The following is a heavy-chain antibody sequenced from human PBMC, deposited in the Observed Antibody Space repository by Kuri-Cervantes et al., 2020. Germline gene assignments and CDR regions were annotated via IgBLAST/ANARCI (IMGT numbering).Heavy chain of an antibody. V-gene: IGHV4-4*07. CDR1: GGSISSYY. J-gene: IGHJ4*02. D-gene: IGHD7-27*01. CDR3: ARTKGTGDSARLDFDY. CDR2: IYISGTT. Sequence: SETLSLTCTVSGGSISSYYWSWIRQPAGKGLEWIGRIYISGTTIYNPSLKSRVTISVDKSKNQFSLKLSSVTAADTAVYYCARTKGTGDSARLDFDYWGQGTLVTVSS.